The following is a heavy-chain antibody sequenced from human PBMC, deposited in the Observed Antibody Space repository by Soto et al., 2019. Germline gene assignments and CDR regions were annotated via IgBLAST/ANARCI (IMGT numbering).Heavy chain of an antibody. J-gene: IGHJ6*02. V-gene: IGHV3-66*01. CDR3: ARDRYVAAAGAYYYYGMDV. CDR2: IYSGGST. D-gene: IGHD6-13*01. CDR1: GFTVSSNY. Sequence: QPGGSLRLSCASSGFTVSSNYMSWVRQAPGKGLEWVSVIYSGGSTYYADSVKGRFTISRDNSKNTLYLQMNSLRAEDTAVYYCARDRYVAAAGAYYYYGMDVWGQGTTVTVSS.